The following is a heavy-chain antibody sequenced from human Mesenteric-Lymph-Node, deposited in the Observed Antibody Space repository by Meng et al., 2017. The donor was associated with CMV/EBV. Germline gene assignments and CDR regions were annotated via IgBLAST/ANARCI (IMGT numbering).Heavy chain of an antibody. D-gene: IGHD2-2*02. Sequence: GSLRLSCAVYGGSFSGYYWSWIRQPPGKGLEWIGEINHSGSTNYNPSLKSRVTISVDTSKNQFSLKLSSVTAADTAVYYCAREPYCSSTSCYTKGGAFDFWGQGTLVTVSS. V-gene: IGHV4-34*01. CDR2: INHSGST. CDR1: GGSFSGYY. CDR3: AREPYCSSTSCYTKGGAFDF. J-gene: IGHJ4*02.